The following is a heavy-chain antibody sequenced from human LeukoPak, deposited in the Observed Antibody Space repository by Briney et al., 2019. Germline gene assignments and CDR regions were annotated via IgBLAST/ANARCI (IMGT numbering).Heavy chain of an antibody. J-gene: IGHJ4*02. D-gene: IGHD2-2*01. CDR2: ISGSGYST. CDR1: GFTFSSYA. CDR3: AGGFVSQPLDY. Sequence: PGGSLRLPCAASGFTFSSYAMSWVRQAPGKGLEWVSTISGSGYSTYYADSVKGRFTISRDNSKNTLYLQVNSLRADDTAVYYCAGGFVSQPLDYWGQGTLVTVSS. V-gene: IGHV3-23*01.